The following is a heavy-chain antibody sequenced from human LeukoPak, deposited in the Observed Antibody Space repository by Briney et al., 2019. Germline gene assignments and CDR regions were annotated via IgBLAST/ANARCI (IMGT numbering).Heavy chain of an antibody. V-gene: IGHV4-39*07. CDR2: IYYTGTT. Sequence: SETLSLTCTVSGGSISSSSHSWGWIRQPPRKGLEWTGSIYYTGTTYYNPSLKSRVTISVDTSKNQFSLKLNSVTAADTAVYYCARDRYTVVSWYFDLWGRGTLVTVSS. CDR3: ARDRYTVVSWYFDL. D-gene: IGHD4-23*01. CDR1: GGSISSSSHS. J-gene: IGHJ2*01.